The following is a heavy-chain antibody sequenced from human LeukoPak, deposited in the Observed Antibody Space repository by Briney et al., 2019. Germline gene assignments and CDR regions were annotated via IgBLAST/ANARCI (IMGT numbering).Heavy chain of an antibody. Sequence: GGSLRLSCAASGFTFRNYVIHWVRQAPGKGLEWVAVTSSDLNVKLYADSVKGRFTISRDNSRNTLYLQMNSLRPEDTAIYYCAREGYYGSGSPPSLYFDYWGQGTLVTVSS. CDR2: TSSDLNVK. V-gene: IGHV3-30-3*01. CDR3: AREGYYGSGSPPSLYFDY. D-gene: IGHD3-10*01. CDR1: GFTFRNYV. J-gene: IGHJ4*02.